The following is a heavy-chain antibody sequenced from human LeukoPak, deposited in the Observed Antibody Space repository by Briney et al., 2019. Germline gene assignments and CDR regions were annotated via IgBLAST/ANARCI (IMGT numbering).Heavy chain of an antibody. CDR3: AKEVVATIEGGPFDY. CDR1: GFTSSSYA. D-gene: IGHD5-12*01. Sequence: GGSLRLSCAASGFTSSSYAMSWVRQAPGKGLEWVSAISGSGGSTYYADSVKGRFTISRDNSKNTLYLQMNSLRAEDTAVYYCAKEVVATIEGGPFDYWGQGTLVTVSS. CDR2: ISGSGGST. J-gene: IGHJ4*02. V-gene: IGHV3-23*01.